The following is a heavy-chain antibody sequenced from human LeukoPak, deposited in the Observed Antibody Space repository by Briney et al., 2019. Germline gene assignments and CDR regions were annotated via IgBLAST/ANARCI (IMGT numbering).Heavy chain of an antibody. V-gene: IGHV3-21*01. CDR3: ARGGSGSLEVEPFDY. Sequence: GGSLRLSCAASGFTVSSNYMNWVRQAPGKGLEWVSSISSSSSYIYYADSVKGRFTISRDNAKNSLYLQMNSLRAEDTAVYYCARGGSGSLEVEPFDYWGQGTLVTVPS. CDR2: ISSSSSYI. J-gene: IGHJ4*02. CDR1: GFTVSSNY. D-gene: IGHD1-26*01.